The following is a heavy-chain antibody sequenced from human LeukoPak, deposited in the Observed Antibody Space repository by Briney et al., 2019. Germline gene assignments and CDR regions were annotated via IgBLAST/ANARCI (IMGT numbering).Heavy chain of an antibody. CDR2: IYSGGST. Sequence: GGSLRLSCAASGFTVDSNYMTWVRQAPGKGLEWVSVIYSGGSTYYADSVKGRFTISRDNSKNTLHLQMNSLRAEDTAVYYCAEEAVAGTLDHWGQGTLVTVSS. J-gene: IGHJ4*02. V-gene: IGHV3-66*01. CDR1: GFTVDSNY. D-gene: IGHD6-19*01. CDR3: AEEAVAGTLDH.